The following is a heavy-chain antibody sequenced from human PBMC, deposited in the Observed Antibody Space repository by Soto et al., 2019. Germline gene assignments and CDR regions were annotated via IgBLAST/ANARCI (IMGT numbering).Heavy chain of an antibody. V-gene: IGHV3-30-3*01. CDR1: GFTFSSYA. Sequence: GGSLRLSCAASGFTFSSYAMHWVRQAPGKGLEWVAVISYDGSNKYYADSVKGRFTISRDNSKNTLYLQMNSLRAEDTAVYYCARSGLDYYDSSGYTYYFDYWGPGTLVTVSS. CDR3: ARSGLDYYDSSGYTYYFDY. D-gene: IGHD3-22*01. CDR2: ISYDGSNK. J-gene: IGHJ4*02.